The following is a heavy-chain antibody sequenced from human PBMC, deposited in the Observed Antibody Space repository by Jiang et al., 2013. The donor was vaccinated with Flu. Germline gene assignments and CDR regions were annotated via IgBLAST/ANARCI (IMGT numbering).Heavy chain of an antibody. CDR3: ARVSGYGSGSHDAFDI. V-gene: IGHV4-59*01. CDR2: IYYSGST. J-gene: IGHJ3*02. Sequence: GSGLVKPSETLSLTCTVSGGSISSYYWSWIRQPPGKGLEWIGYIYYSGSTNYNPSLKSRVTISVDASKNQFSLKLSSVTAADTAVYYCARVSGYGSGSHDAFDIWGQGTMVTVSS. CDR1: GGSISSYY. D-gene: IGHD3-10*01.